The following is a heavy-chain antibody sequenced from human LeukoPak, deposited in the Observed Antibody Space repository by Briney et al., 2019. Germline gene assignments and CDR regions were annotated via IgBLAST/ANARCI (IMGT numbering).Heavy chain of an antibody. V-gene: IGHV5-51*01. CDR2: IYPGDSDT. Sequence: GGSLKISCKGSGYSFTRNWIGWVRQMPGKGLEWMGIIYPGDSDTRYSPSFQGQVTISADKSISTAYLQWSSLKASDTAMYYCARLMMSGSYRRAFDYWGQGTLVTVSS. J-gene: IGHJ4*02. CDR1: GYSFTRNW. D-gene: IGHD1-26*01. CDR3: ARLMMSGSYRRAFDY.